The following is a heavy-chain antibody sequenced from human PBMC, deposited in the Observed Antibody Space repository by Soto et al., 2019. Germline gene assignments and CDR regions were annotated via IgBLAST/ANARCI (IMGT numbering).Heavy chain of an antibody. CDR2: ISSSSSDI. D-gene: IGHD3-10*01. CDR3: ARLPHYSDQ. Sequence: GGSPRLSCAACGFTFCSNSMNWVRQDPGKGLEWVSSISSSSSDISYADSVKGRFTISRDNGKNLLYLQMDSLRAEDTAVYYCARLPHYSDQWGQGTQVTVSS. V-gene: IGHV3-48*01. J-gene: IGHJ5*02. CDR1: GFTFCSNS.